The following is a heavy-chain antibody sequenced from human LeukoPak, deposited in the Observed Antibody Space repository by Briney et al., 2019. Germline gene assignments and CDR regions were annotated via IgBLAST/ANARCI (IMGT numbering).Heavy chain of an antibody. V-gene: IGHV4-39*07. CDR3: ARYYYDSSGYPFDY. CDR2: IYYSGST. Sequence: SETLSLTCTVSGASISSNSYYWGWIRQPPGKGLEWIGSIYYSGSTYYNPSLKSRVTISVDTSKNQFSLKLSSVTAADTAVYYCARYYYDSSGYPFDYWGQGTLVTVSS. CDR1: GASISSNSYY. D-gene: IGHD3-22*01. J-gene: IGHJ4*02.